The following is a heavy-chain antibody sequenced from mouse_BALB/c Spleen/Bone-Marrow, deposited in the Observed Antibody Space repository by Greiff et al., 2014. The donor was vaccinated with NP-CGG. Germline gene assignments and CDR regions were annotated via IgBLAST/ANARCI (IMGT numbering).Heavy chain of an antibody. CDR3: ARYDYGVYFDY. Sequence: EVQLQQSGAELVKPGASVKFSCTASGFNIKDTYMHWVKQRPEQGLEWIGRIDPANGNTKYDPKFQGKATITADTSSNTAYLQLSSLTSEDTAVYYCARYDYGVYFDYWGQGTTLTVSS. J-gene: IGHJ2*01. CDR2: IDPANGNT. V-gene: IGHV14-3*02. D-gene: IGHD2-4*01. CDR1: GFNIKDTY.